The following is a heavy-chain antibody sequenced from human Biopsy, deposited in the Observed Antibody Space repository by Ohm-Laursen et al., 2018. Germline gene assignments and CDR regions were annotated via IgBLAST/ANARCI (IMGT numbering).Heavy chain of an antibody. CDR3: ATKLTGYFHH. CDR1: GGTFSNYG. D-gene: IGHD3-9*01. Sequence: SVKVSCEAPGGTFSNYGVNWVRQAPGQGLEWLGGNIPILGTGNYAQKSQDRVTVAADTSTSTATMELRSLRSDDTAVYYCATKLTGYFHHWGQGTLVIVSS. CDR2: NIPILGTG. V-gene: IGHV1-69*06. J-gene: IGHJ1*01.